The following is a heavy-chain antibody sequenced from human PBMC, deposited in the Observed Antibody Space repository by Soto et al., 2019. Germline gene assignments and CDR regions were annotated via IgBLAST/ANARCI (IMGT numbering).Heavy chain of an antibody. V-gene: IGHV3-73*01. CDR1: GFTFSESA. CDR3: ARTRLDCRITSCYEY. CDR2: IRNKDNNYAT. Sequence: GGSLRLSCAASGFTFSESAMHWVRQASGKGLEWVGRIRNKDNNYATAYTASVKGRFTISRDDSKNTVYLQMNSLKIDDTAVYYCARTRLDCRITSCYEYWGEGTLVTVSS. D-gene: IGHD2-2*01. J-gene: IGHJ4*02.